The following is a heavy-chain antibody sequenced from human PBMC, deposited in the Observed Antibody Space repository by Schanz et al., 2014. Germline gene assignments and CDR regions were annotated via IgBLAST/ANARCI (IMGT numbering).Heavy chain of an antibody. CDR1: GFTMRNEW. J-gene: IGHJ4*02. D-gene: IGHD6-13*01. CDR3: TTAHYSSNYETLDY. V-gene: IGHV3-15*01. Sequence: EVQLVESGGGLVKPGGSLRLSCAASGFTMRNEWMSWVRQAPGKGLEWVARIKSRIHGGTTDYAAPVKGRFTISRDDSNHTVYLQMESMKTEDTDMDYCTTAHYSSNYETLDYWGQGTLVTVSS. CDR2: IKSRIHGGTT.